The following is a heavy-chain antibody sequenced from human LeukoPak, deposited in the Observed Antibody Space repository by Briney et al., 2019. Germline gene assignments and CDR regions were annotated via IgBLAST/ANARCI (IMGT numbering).Heavy chain of an antibody. V-gene: IGHV3-7*01. CDR2: ITQDGSEK. Sequence: GGSLRLSCAGSGCTFSSYWMSWVRQAPGKGLEWVANITQDGSEKYYVDSVKGRFTISRDNAKNSLYLQMNSLRAEDTAVYYCARASSGWSSLTFDYWGQGTLVTVSS. CDR3: ARASSGWSSLTFDY. D-gene: IGHD6-19*01. J-gene: IGHJ4*02. CDR1: GCTFSSYW.